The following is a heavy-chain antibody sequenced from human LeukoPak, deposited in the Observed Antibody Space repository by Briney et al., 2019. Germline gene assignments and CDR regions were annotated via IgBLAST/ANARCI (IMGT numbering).Heavy chain of an antibody. J-gene: IGHJ4*02. Sequence: PSETLSLTCTVSGGSISSSSYYWGWIRQPPGKGLEWIGSIYYSGGTYYNPSLNSRVTISVDTSKNQFSLKLSSLTAADTAVYYCARHGGGSYSYANFDYWGQGTLVTVSS. CDR2: IYYSGGT. D-gene: IGHD5-18*01. CDR1: GGSISSSSYY. CDR3: ARHGGGSYSYANFDY. V-gene: IGHV4-39*01.